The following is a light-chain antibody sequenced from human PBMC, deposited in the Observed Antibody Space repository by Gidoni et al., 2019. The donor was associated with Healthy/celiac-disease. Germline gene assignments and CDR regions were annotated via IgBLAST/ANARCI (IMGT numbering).Light chain of an antibody. J-gene: IGKJ4*01. V-gene: IGKV1-39*01. Sequence: DIQMTQSPSSLSASVGDRVTITCRASQSISSYLNWYQQKPGKAPKLLIYAASSLQSGVPSRFSGIGSVTDFTLTSSSLQPEDFATYYCQQSYSTPRLTFGGGTKVEIK. CDR3: QQSYSTPRLT. CDR2: AAS. CDR1: QSISSY.